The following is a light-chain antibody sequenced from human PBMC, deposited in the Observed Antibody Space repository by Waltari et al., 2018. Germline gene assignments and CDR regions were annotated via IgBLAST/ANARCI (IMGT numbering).Light chain of an antibody. Sequence: SSELTQDPAVSVALGQTVRITCQGDSLRTYYASWYQQRPGQAPVLVIYGKNNRPSGIPDRFSVSSSGNTASLTISGAQAEDDADYYCNARDSSGNHVLFGGGTKLTVL. CDR3: NARDSSGNHVL. CDR1: SLRTYY. CDR2: GKN. J-gene: IGLJ2*01. V-gene: IGLV3-19*01.